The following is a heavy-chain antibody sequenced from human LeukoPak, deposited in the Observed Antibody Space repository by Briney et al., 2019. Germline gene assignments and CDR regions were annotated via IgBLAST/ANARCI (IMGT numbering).Heavy chain of an antibody. CDR2: INYTGST. CDR1: GGSISTYY. V-gene: IGHV4-59*12. D-gene: IGHD6-13*01. CDR3: ARVRRGSSWYPYYFDY. Sequence: SETLSLTCTVSGGSISTYYWSWIRQPPGKGLEWIGYINYTGSTNYNASLKSRVTISLDTSKNQFSLKLTSVTAADTAVYYCARVRRGSSWYPYYFDYWGQGTLVTVSS. J-gene: IGHJ4*02.